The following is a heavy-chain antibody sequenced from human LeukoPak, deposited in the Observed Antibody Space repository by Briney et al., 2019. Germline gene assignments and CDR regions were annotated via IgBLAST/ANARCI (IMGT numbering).Heavy chain of an antibody. CDR2: MHPGSGDT. Sequence: ASVKVSCKASGYSLTAYYIHWVRQAPGQGLELMGWMHPGSGDTNYAQNFQGRVTWTRDTSINTAYMELSGLTSDDTAMYYCARLPTGVAGTVDFWGQGTLVTVSS. CDR3: ARLPTGVAGTVDF. D-gene: IGHD6-19*01. CDR1: GYSLTAYY. J-gene: IGHJ4*02. V-gene: IGHV1-2*02.